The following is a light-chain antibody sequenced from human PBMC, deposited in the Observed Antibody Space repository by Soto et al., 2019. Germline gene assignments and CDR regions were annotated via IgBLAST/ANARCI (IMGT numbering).Light chain of an antibody. J-gene: IGKJ5*01. Sequence: DIQMTQSPSSLSASVGDRVTITCQASQDISNYLNWYQQKPGKAPKHLIYDASNLETGVPSRFSGSGSGTDFTFTISSLQPEDIATYYCQQYDNRPITFGQGTRLEIK. V-gene: IGKV1-33*01. CDR3: QQYDNRPIT. CDR1: QDISNY. CDR2: DAS.